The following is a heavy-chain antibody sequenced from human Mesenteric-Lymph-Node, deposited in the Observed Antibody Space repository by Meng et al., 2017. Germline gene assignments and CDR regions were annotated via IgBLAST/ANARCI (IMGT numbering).Heavy chain of an antibody. Sequence: GGSLRLSCAASGLAFSRYWMSWVRQAPGKGLEWVAIINQDGSEKYYVDSVKGRFTISRDNARNSLYLQMNSLRAEDTAVYYCARLHDYGDYVFLDYWGQGTLVTVSS. D-gene: IGHD4-17*01. CDR1: GLAFSRYW. CDR3: ARLHDYGDYVFLDY. V-gene: IGHV3-7*01. J-gene: IGHJ4*02. CDR2: INQDGSEK.